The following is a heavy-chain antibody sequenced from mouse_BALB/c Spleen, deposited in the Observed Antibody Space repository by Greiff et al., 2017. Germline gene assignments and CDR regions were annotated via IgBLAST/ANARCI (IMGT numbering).Heavy chain of an antibody. CDR1: GYTFTSYW. J-gene: IGHJ2*01. Sequence: QVQLQQPGAELVKPGASVKLSCTASGYTFTSYWMHWVKQRPGQGLEWIGEIDPSDSYTNYNQKFKGKATLTVDKSSSTAYMQLSSLTAEDSAVYYCARNCDAGYFDYWGQGTTLTVSS. V-gene: IGHV1-69*02. CDR2: IDPSDSYT. D-gene: IGHD4-1*01. CDR3: ARNCDAGYFDY.